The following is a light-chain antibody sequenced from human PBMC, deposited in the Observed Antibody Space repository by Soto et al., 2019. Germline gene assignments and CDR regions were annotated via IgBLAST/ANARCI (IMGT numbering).Light chain of an antibody. Sequence: EIVLTPSPATLSFSPGERATLSCRASQSVSSYLAWYQQKPGQAPRLLMYDVSNRATGIPARFSGSGSGIDFTLTISSLEAEDFAVYYCQQYGSLPRTVGQGTQL. V-gene: IGKV3-11*01. J-gene: IGKJ1*01. CDR2: DVS. CDR1: QSVSSY. CDR3: QQYGSLPRT.